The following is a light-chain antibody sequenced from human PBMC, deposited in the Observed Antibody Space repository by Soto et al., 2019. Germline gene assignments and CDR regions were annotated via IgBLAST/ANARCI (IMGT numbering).Light chain of an antibody. Sequence: QSVLTQPASVSGPPGQSITISCTGTSSDVGGYNYVSWYQHHPGKAPKLMIHEVSDRPSGISNRFSGSKSGNTASLTISGLQAEDEADYYCSSYTSATTYVFGTGTKVTVL. V-gene: IGLV2-14*01. J-gene: IGLJ1*01. CDR1: SSDVGGYNY. CDR2: EVS. CDR3: SSYTSATTYV.